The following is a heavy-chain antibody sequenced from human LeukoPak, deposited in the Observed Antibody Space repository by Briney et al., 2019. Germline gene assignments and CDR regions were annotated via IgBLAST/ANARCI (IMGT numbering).Heavy chain of an antibody. CDR3: ARKYPDHWFDP. V-gene: IGHV4-30-4*01. J-gene: IGHJ5*02. CDR1: GGSISSGNYY. D-gene: IGHD6-6*01. Sequence: SETLSLTCTVSGGSISSGNYYWSWIRQPPGKGLEWIGYIFYLGSTYYNPSLRSRVSISVNTFQNQFSLKLTALTAADTAMYYYARKYPDHWFDPWGQGTLVTVSS. CDR2: IFYLGST.